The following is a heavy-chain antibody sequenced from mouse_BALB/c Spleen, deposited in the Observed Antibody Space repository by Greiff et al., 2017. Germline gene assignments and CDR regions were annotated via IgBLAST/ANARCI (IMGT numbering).Heavy chain of an antibody. CDR3: ARRGAMDY. V-gene: IGHV1S137*01. CDR2: ISTYYGDA. CDR1: GYTFTDYA. Sequence: VKLQESGAELVRPGVSVKISCKGSGYTFTDYAMHWVKQSHAKSLEWIGVISTYYGDASYNQKFKGKATMTVDKSSSTAYMELARLTSEDSAIYYCARRGAMDYWGQGTSVTVSS. J-gene: IGHJ4*01.